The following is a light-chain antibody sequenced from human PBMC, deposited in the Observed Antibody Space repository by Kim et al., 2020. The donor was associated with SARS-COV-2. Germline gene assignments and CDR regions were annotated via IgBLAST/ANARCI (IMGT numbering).Light chain of an antibody. CDR2: RDS. CDR3: QAWDSSTGV. Sequence: SYELTQPLSVSVALGQTARITCGGNNIGSKNVHWYQQKPGQAPVLVIYRDSNRPSGIPERFSVSNSGNTATLTISRAQAGAEADYYCQAWDSSTGVFGTG. V-gene: IGLV3-9*01. J-gene: IGLJ1*01. CDR1: NIGSKN.